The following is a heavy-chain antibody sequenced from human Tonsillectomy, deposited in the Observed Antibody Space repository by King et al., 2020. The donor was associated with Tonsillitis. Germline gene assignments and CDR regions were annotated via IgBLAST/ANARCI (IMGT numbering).Heavy chain of an antibody. J-gene: IGHJ3*02. CDR2: IRASVYGGTT. D-gene: IGHD3-16*01. V-gene: IGHV3-49*04. CDR1: GFTFGDHA. Sequence: QLVQSGGGLVQPGRSLRLSCTASGFTFGDHAMGWVRQAPGKGLEWVGFIRASVYGGTTEYAASVKGRFSISRDDSKSSAYLQMNSLKTEDTAVFYCARGGGGDPFDIWGQGTMVTVSS. CDR3: ARGGGGDPFDI.